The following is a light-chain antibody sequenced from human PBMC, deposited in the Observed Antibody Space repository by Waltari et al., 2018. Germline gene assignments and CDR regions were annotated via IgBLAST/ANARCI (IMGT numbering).Light chain of an antibody. CDR2: GAS. Sequence: DIVMTQSPDSLAVSLGERATINCKSSQSVLYSSNNNNYLGWYQQKPRQPPKLFIYGASNRQSGVPDRISGSGSGTDFTLTISSLQAEDVAVYYCQQYYSTPQTFGQGTKVEIK. J-gene: IGKJ1*01. V-gene: IGKV4-1*01. CDR1: QSVLYSSNNNNY. CDR3: QQYYSTPQT.